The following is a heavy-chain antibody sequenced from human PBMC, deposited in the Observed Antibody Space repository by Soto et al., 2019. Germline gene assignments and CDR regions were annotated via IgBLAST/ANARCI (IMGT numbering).Heavy chain of an antibody. Sequence: QVQLQESGPGLVKPSQTLSLTCTVSGGSISSGGYYWSWIRQHPGKGLEWIGYIYYSGSTYYNPSPRGRVTLSADTSKTQFSLKLSSVTAADTAVYYCARVPAVAARNWYFDLWGRGTLVTVSS. CDR2: IYYSGST. J-gene: IGHJ2*01. D-gene: IGHD6-6*01. CDR3: ARVPAVAARNWYFDL. V-gene: IGHV4-31*03. CDR1: GGSISSGGYY.